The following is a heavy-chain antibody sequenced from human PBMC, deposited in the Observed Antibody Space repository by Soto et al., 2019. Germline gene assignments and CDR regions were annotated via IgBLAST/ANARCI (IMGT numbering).Heavy chain of an antibody. CDR1: GGSFSGYY. D-gene: IGHD3-9*01. CDR2: INHSGST. CDR3: ARGNYDILTGYRHFDY. J-gene: IGHJ4*02. Sequence: SETLSLTCAVYGGSFSGYYWSWIRQPPGKGLEWIGEINHSGSTNYNPSLKSRVTISVDTSKNQFSLKLSSVTAADTAVYYCARGNYDILTGYRHFDYWGQGTLVTVSS. V-gene: IGHV4-34*01.